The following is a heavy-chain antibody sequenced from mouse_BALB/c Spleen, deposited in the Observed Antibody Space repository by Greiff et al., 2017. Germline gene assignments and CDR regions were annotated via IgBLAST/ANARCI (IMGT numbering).Heavy chain of an antibody. CDR2: ISSGGST. V-gene: IGHV5-6-5*01. CDR1: GFTFSSYA. CDR3: ARGGVLLRTAYFDY. J-gene: IGHJ2*01. D-gene: IGHD1-1*01. Sequence: EVKLVESGGGLVKPGGSLKLSCAASGFTFSSYAMSWVRQTPEKRLEWVASISSGGSTYYPDSVKGRFTISRDNARNILYLQMSSLRSEDTAMYYCARGGVLLRTAYFDYWGQGTTLTVSS.